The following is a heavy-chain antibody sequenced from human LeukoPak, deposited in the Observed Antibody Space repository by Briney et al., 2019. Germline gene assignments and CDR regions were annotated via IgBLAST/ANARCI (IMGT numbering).Heavy chain of an antibody. CDR2: IYYSGGP. CDR3: ARLWYYYDSSGYLNGYYFDY. V-gene: IGHV4-39*01. Sequence: SETLSLTCTVSGGSISSSSYYWGWIRQPPGKGLEWIGSIYYSGGPYYNPSLKSRVTISVDTPKNQFSLKLSSVTAADTAVYYCARLWYYYDSSGYLNGYYFDYWGQGTLVTVSS. D-gene: IGHD3-22*01. CDR1: GGSISSSSYY. J-gene: IGHJ4*02.